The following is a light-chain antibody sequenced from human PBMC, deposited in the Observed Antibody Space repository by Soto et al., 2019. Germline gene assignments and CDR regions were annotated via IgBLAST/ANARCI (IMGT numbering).Light chain of an antibody. Sequence: EIVMTQSPATLSVSPGERATLSCRASQSVSINLAWYQQKPGQTPRLLIYRASTRAPGIPARFSDSGSGTEFTLTISSLQSEDFAVYYCQHYNNWPPLTFGGGTKVEIK. J-gene: IGKJ4*01. CDR2: RAS. V-gene: IGKV3-15*01. CDR1: QSVSIN. CDR3: QHYNNWPPLT.